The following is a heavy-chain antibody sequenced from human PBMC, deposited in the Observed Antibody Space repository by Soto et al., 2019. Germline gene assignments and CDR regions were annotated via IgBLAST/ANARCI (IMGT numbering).Heavy chain of an antibody. V-gene: IGHV4-59*01. Sequence: SETLSLTCTVSGGSISSYYWSWIRQPPGKGLEWIGYIYYSGSTNYNPSLKSRVTISVDTSKNQFSLKLSSVTAADTAVYYCARDATRTYYYDSSGYPKPNWFDPWGQGTLVTVSS. CDR1: GGSISSYY. J-gene: IGHJ5*02. D-gene: IGHD3-22*01. CDR3: ARDATRTYYYDSSGYPKPNWFDP. CDR2: IYYSGST.